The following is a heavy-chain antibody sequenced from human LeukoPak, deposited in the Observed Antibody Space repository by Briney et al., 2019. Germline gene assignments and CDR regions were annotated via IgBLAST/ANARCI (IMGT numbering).Heavy chain of an antibody. CDR1: GFTFSSYS. V-gene: IGHV3-21*04. J-gene: IGHJ4*02. Sequence: PGGSLRLSCAASGFTFSSYSMNWVRQAPGKGLEWVSSISSSSSYIYYADSVKGRFTISRDNSKNTLYLQMNSLRAEDTAVYYCAKLGPLVATTPYYFDYWGQGTLVTVSS. CDR3: AKLGPLVATTPYYFDY. CDR2: ISSSSSYI. D-gene: IGHD5-12*01.